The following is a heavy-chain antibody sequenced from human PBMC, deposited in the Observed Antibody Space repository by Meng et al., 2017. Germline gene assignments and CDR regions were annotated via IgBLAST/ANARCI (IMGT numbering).Heavy chain of an antibody. J-gene: IGHJ5*02. CDR1: GFILSNSY. D-gene: IGHD6-13*01. V-gene: IGHV3-11*04. Sequence: VRLVEVGGGLVKPGGSLKLSCAVSGFILSNSYMSWIRQAPGKGLEWISYIIPDGSIIQYADSVKVRFTISRDNAKNSLYLQMNSLRAEDTAVYYCASAGYSSSWYSFPWGQGTLVTVSS. CDR2: IIPDGSII. CDR3: ASAGYSSSWYSFP.